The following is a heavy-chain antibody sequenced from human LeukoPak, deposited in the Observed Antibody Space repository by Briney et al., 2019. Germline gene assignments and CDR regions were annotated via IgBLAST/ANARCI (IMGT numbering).Heavy chain of an antibody. J-gene: IGHJ4*02. CDR3: ARGGQYVLHYDSSGYPPRGH. Sequence: ASVKVSCKASGYTFTGYYMHWVRQAPGQGLEWMGWINPNSGGTNYAQKFQGRVTMTRDTSISTAYMELSRLRSDDTAVYYCARGGQYVLHYDSSGYPPRGHWGQGALVTVSS. CDR2: INPNSGGT. CDR1: GYTFTGYY. V-gene: IGHV1-2*02. D-gene: IGHD3-22*01.